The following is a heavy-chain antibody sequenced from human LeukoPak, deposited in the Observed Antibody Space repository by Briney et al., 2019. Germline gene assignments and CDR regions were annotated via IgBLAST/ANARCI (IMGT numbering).Heavy chain of an antibody. V-gene: IGHV3-23*01. CDR2: ISGSGGST. CDR1: GFSFSIYA. J-gene: IGHJ4*02. Sequence: GGSLRLSCAASGFSFSIYAMNWVRQAPGKGLEWVSAISGSGGSTYYADSVKGRFTISRDNSKNTLYLQMNSLRAEDTAVYYCAKDDSGYDYFGPNDYWGQGTLVTVSS. D-gene: IGHD5-12*01. CDR3: AKDDSGYDYFGPNDY.